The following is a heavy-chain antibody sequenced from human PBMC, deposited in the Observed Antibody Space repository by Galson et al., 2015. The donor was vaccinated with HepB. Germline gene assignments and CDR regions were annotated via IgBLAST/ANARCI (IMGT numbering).Heavy chain of an antibody. CDR2: ISTDGTYT. Sequence: SLRLSCAASGFTFSAYWMQWVRHDPEKGLLWISHISTDGTYTNYADSVRGRFTMFRDNAKNTLYLQMDSLRVEDTAVYYCTRDSDRSGLGMDYWGQGVLVTVSS. CDR1: GFTFSAYW. J-gene: IGHJ4*02. CDR3: TRDSDRSGLGMDY. V-gene: IGHV3-74*01. D-gene: IGHD3-22*01.